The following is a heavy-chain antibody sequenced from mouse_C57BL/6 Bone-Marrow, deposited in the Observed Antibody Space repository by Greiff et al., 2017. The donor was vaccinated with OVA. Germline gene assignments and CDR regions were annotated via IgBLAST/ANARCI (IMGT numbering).Heavy chain of an antibody. CDR2: IDPETGGT. CDR3: TRNFF. J-gene: IGHJ2*01. CDR1: GYTFTDYE. V-gene: IGHV1-15*01. Sequence: VQLQQSGAELVRPGASVTLSCKASGYTFTDYEMHWGKQTPVHGLEWLGAIDPETGGTAYNQKFKGKAILTADKSSSTAYMELRSLTSEDSAVYYCTRNFFWGQGTTLTVSS.